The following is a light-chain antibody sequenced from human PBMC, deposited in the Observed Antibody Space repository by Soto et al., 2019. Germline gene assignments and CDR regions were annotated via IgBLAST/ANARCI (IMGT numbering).Light chain of an antibody. V-gene: IGLV2-11*01. J-gene: IGLJ1*01. CDR3: CSYVGGYSYV. CDR2: DVS. Sequence: QSVLTQPRSVSGSPGQSVTVSCIGTSSDVGDYNSVSWYQQHPGKAPKLMIYDVSKRPSGVPDRFSGSKSGNTASLTTSGLQAEDEADYYCCSYVGGYSYVFGIGTKVTVL. CDR1: SSDVGDYNS.